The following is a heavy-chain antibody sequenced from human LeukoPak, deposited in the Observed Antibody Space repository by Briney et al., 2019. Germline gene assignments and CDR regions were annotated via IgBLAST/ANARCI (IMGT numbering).Heavy chain of an antibody. J-gene: IGHJ4*02. CDR1: GYSFTSYW. D-gene: IGHD5-12*01. V-gene: IGHV5-51*01. CDR2: IYPGDSDT. Sequence: GESLKISCKGSGYSFTSYWIGWVRQMPGKGLEWMGIIYPGDSDTRYSPSFQGQVTISADKSISTAYLQWSSLKASDTAMYYCARRGYSGYGGYYFDYWGQGILVTVSS. CDR3: ARRGYSGYGGYYFDY.